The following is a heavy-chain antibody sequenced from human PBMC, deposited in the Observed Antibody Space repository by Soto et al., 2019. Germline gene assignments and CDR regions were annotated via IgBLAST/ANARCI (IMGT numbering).Heavy chain of an antibody. CDR2: ISYDGSNK. CDR1: GFTFSGYG. D-gene: IGHD7-27*01. V-gene: IGHV3-30*18. CDR3: AKFYARRGEIDY. J-gene: IGHJ4*02. Sequence: GGSLRLSCAASGFTFSGYGMHWVRQAPGKVLEWVAVISYDGSNKYYADSVKGRFTISRDNSKNTLYLQMNSLRAEDTAVYYCAKFYARRGEIDYWGQGTLVTVSS.